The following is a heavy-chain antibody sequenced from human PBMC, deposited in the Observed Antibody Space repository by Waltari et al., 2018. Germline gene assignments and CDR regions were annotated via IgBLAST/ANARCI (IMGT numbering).Heavy chain of an antibody. CDR1: GGSISRGSYY. J-gene: IGHJ3*02. CDR2: LYTSGST. Sequence: QVQLQESGPGLVKPSQTLSLTCTVSGGSISRGSYYWSWIRPPAGKGLEWVGYLYTSGSTNSTPSLKSRCTISLDTSKNQFSLKLSSVTAADTAVYYCVRLGLGTVTTWGAFDIWGQGTMVTVSS. CDR3: VRLGLGTVTTWGAFDI. V-gene: IGHV4-61*09. D-gene: IGHD4-17*01.